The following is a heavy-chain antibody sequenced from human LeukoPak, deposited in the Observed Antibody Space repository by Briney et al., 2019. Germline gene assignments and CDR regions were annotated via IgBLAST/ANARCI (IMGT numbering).Heavy chain of an antibody. V-gene: IGHV1-18*01. CDR1: GYTFTSYG. Sequence: ASVKVSCKASGYTFTSYGISWVRQAPGQGLEWMGWISAYNGNTNYAQKLQGRVTMTTDTSTSTAYMELRSLRSDDTAVYYCAREEYDILTGYPDDAFDIWGQGTMVTVSS. CDR2: ISAYNGNT. D-gene: IGHD3-9*01. CDR3: AREEYDILTGYPDDAFDI. J-gene: IGHJ3*02.